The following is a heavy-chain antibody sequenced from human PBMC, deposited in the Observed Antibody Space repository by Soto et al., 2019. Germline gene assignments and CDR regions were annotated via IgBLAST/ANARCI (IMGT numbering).Heavy chain of an antibody. D-gene: IGHD3-22*01. V-gene: IGHV1-46*01. CDR3: ARDADYYDSSGLFGIYDY. CDR2: INPSGGST. J-gene: IGHJ4*02. Sequence: ASVKVSCKASGYTFTSYYMHWVRQAPGQGLEWMGIINPSGGSTSYAQKFQGRVTMTRDTSTSTVYMELSSLRSEDTAVYYCARDADYYDSSGLFGIYDYWGQGTLVTVSS. CDR1: GYTFTSYY.